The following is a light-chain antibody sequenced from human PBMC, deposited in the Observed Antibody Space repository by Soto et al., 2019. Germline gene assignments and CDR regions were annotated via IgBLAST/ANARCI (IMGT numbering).Light chain of an antibody. V-gene: IGKV3-20*01. Sequence: EIVLTQSPGTLSLSPGERATLSCRASQSVSNNYLAWYQQKPGQAPRLLIYGASNRATGIPDRFSGSGSGTDFTLTISRLEPEDFAVYYCQQYGISPFTFGGGTKV. J-gene: IGKJ4*01. CDR3: QQYGISPFT. CDR2: GAS. CDR1: QSVSNNY.